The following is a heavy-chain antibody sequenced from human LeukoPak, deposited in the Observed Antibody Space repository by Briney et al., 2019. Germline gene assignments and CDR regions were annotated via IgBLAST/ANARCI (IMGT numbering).Heavy chain of an antibody. V-gene: IGHV3-23*01. Sequence: GGSLRLSCVASGFTFTSDAMNWVRQAPGKGLEWVSSTVSRGATQYADSVKGRFTVSRDTSKNTLYLQMNSLRADDTAVYYCAKCSTSAYTTGWCNWIDPWGQGTLVTVSS. D-gene: IGHD6-19*01. CDR3: AKCSTSAYTTGWCNWIDP. J-gene: IGHJ5*02. CDR2: TVSRGAT. CDR1: GFTFTSDA.